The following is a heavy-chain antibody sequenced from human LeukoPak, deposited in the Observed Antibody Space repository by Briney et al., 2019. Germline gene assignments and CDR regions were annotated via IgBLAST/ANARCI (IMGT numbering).Heavy chain of an antibody. J-gene: IGHJ4*02. V-gene: IGHV4-39*01. CDR3: ARRGITYSSSFFAY. Sequence: SSETLSLTCTVSGDSIGSSNNYWAWVRQPPGKGLEWLGSIFYSGSTYYNPSLKSRVTISVDTSKNPFSLNLYSVTAADTATYYCARRGITYSSSFFAYWGQGTLVTVSS. D-gene: IGHD6-13*01. CDR1: GDSIGSSNNY. CDR2: IFYSGST.